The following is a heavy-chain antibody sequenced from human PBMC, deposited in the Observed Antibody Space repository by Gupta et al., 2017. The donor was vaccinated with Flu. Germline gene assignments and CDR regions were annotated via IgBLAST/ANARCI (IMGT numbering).Heavy chain of an antibody. D-gene: IGHD4-17*01. Sequence: QVQLVESGGGVVQPGRSLRLSCAASGFTFSSYGMHWVRQAPGKGLEWVAVIWYDGSNKDYADSVKGRFTISRDNSKNTLYLQMNSLRAEDTAVYYCARDLSVTHVHYYYYGMDVWGQGTTVTVS. CDR2: IWYDGSNK. CDR1: GFTFSSYG. V-gene: IGHV3-33*01. CDR3: ARDLSVTHVHYYYYGMDV. J-gene: IGHJ6*02.